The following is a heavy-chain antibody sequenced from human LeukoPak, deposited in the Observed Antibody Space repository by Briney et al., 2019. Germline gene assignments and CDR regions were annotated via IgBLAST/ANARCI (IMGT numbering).Heavy chain of an antibody. V-gene: IGHV5-51*01. CDR2: IYPGDSDT. CDR1: GYSFSSYW. J-gene: IGHJ4*02. Sequence: GESPKISCKGSGYSFSSYWIGWVRQMPGKGLEWMGIIYPGDSDTRYSPSFQGQVTISADKSISTAYLQWSSLKASDTAMYYCARRYCSGGSCYSGFDYWGQGTLVTVSS. CDR3: ARRYCSGGSCYSGFDY. D-gene: IGHD2-15*01.